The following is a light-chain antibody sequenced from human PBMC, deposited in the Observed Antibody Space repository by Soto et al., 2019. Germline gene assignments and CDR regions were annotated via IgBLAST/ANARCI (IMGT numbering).Light chain of an antibody. CDR1: QHVTTTY. CDR3: QQYDSSFT. V-gene: IGKV3-20*01. Sequence: PGERATLSCTASQHVTTTYIAWYQQKFGQAPRLLIYGASTRATGTPDRFTGGGFGTDFTLTISRVEPEDFAVYYCQQYDSSFTFGGGIKVEMK. CDR2: GAS. J-gene: IGKJ4*01.